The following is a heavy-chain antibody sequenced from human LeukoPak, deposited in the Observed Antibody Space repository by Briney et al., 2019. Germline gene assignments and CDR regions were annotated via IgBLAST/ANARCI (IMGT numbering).Heavy chain of an antibody. CDR1: GDSISCGSDY. J-gene: IGHJ4*02. CDR2: IYYTGST. D-gene: IGHD4/OR15-4a*01. Sequence: TASETLSLTCTFSGDSISCGSDYWGWIRQPPGKGLEWIGSIYYTGSTHYNPSLKSRVTISVDTSKNLFSLKLSSVTAADTAVYYCARRPGVYGGNDFDYWGQGTLVTVSS. V-gene: IGHV4-39*01. CDR3: ARRPGVYGGNDFDY.